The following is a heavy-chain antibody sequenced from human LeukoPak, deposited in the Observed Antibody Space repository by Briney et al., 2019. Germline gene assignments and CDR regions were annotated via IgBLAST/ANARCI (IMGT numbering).Heavy chain of an antibody. J-gene: IGHJ3*01. CDR3: ARLRPRYANNGHPTSYEAVDV. CDR2: IYYSGST. D-gene: IGHD2-2*01. Sequence: SETLSPTCNVSGGSISSSDYYWGWIRQPPGQGLEWIGNIYYSGSTSYNPSLKSRVTMSIDTSKNQFSLKLTSVTAADTAVYYCARLRPRYANNGHPTSYEAVDVWGQGTEVTVSS. V-gene: IGHV4-39*01. CDR1: GGSISSSDYY.